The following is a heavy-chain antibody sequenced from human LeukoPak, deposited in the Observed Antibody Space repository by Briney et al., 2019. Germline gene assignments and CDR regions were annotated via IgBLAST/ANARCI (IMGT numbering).Heavy chain of an antibody. Sequence: GGSLRLSCAAPGFTFSNAFMSWVRQAPGKGLEWVGRIKSKTDGGTTDYAAPVKGRFAISRDDSENTLFLQMNSLKTEDTAVYYCTTDPVGATPYWGRGTLVTVSS. J-gene: IGHJ4*02. D-gene: IGHD1-26*01. CDR2: IKSKTDGGTT. CDR3: TTDPVGATPY. CDR1: GFTFSNAF. V-gene: IGHV3-15*01.